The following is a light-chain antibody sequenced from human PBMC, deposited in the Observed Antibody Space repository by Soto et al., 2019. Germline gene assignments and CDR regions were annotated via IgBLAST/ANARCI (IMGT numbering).Light chain of an antibody. CDR1: GSNIGAGYD. Sequence: QPVLTQPPSVSGAPGQRVTISCTGSGSNIGAGYDVHWYQQLPGTAPKVLIYGNSNRPSGVPDRFSGSKSGTSASLAITGLQAEDEADYYCQSYDSSLSASVFGGGTKLTVL. CDR3: QSYDSSLSASV. CDR2: GNS. J-gene: IGLJ2*01. V-gene: IGLV1-40*01.